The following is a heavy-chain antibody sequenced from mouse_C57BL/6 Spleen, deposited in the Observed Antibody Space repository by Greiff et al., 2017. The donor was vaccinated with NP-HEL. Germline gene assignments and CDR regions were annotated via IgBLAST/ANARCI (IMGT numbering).Heavy chain of an antibody. J-gene: IGHJ3*01. CDR3: ARDDGYYGWFAY. CDR1: GYAFTNYL. CDR2: INPGSGGT. D-gene: IGHD2-3*01. Sequence: VQLVESGAELVRPGTSVKVSCKASGYAFTNYLIEWVKQRPGQGLEWIGVINPGSGGTNYNEKFKGKATLTADKSSSTAYMQLSSLKSEDSAVYFCARDDGYYGWFAYWGQGTLVTVSA. V-gene: IGHV1-54*01.